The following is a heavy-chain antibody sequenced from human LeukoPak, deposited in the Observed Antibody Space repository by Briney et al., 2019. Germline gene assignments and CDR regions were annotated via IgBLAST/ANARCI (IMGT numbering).Heavy chain of an antibody. D-gene: IGHD3-9*01. Sequence: SETLSLTCTVSGVSISGYYWSWIRQSPGKGLEWIGYISVSGSTNYNPSLKSRVTISVDTSKNQLSLKLSSVTAADTAVYYCASGILTGYYAMDVWGQGTTVTVSS. V-gene: IGHV4-59*08. J-gene: IGHJ6*02. CDR1: GVSISGYY. CDR2: ISVSGST. CDR3: ASGILTGYYAMDV.